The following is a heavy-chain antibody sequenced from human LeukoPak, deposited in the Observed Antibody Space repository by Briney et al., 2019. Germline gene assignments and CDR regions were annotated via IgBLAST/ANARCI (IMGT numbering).Heavy chain of an antibody. Sequence: GGSLRLSCAASGFTFTSYSMNWVRQAPGKGLEWVSSISVSSSYIYYADSLKSRFTISRDNAKNSLYLQMNSLRAEDTALYYCARGNMVRGMDVWGKGTTVTIST. CDR3: ARGNMVRGMDV. J-gene: IGHJ6*04. D-gene: IGHD3-10*01. V-gene: IGHV3-21*01. CDR2: ISVSSSYI. CDR1: GFTFTSYS.